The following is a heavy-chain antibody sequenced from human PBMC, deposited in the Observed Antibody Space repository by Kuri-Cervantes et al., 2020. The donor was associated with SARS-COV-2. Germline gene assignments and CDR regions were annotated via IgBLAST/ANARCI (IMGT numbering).Heavy chain of an antibody. CDR1: GFTFSSYA. CDR2: ILYDGSNK. D-gene: IGHD1-26*01. CDR3: ARFGGSYRGWFDY. V-gene: IGHV3-30-3*01. J-gene: IGHJ4*02. Sequence: GESLKISCAASGFTFSSYAMHWVRQAPGKGLEWVAVILYDGSNKYYADSVKGRFTISRDNSKNTLYLQMNSLRAEDTAVYYCARFGGSYRGWFDYWGQGTLVTVSS.